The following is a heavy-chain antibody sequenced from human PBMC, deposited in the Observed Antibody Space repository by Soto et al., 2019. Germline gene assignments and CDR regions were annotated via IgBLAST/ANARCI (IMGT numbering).Heavy chain of an antibody. J-gene: IGHJ3*02. CDR2: IIPIFGTA. CDR3: ARDSRTMVRENDAFDI. D-gene: IGHD3-10*01. V-gene: IGHV1-69*19. Sequence: QVQLVQSGAEVQKPRSSVKVSCKASGGTFSSYAISWVRQAPGQGLEWMGGIIPIFGTANYAQKFQGRVTITADDSRRPAYMEVSSLRSEDTAVYYCARDSRTMVRENDAFDIWGQGTMVTVSS. CDR1: GGTFSSYA.